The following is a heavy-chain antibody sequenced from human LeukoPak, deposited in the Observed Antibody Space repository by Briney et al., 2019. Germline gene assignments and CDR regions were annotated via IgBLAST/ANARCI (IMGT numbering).Heavy chain of an antibody. CDR1: GGSISSYY. CDR2: IYYSGST. V-gene: IGHV4-59*12. CDR3: ARYLDYGGNSRVFQH. D-gene: IGHD4-23*01. J-gene: IGHJ1*01. Sequence: TSETLSLTCTVSGGSISSYYWSWIRQPPGKGLEWIGYIYYSGSTNYNPSLKSRVTISVDTSKNQFSLKLSSVTAADTAVYYCARYLDYGGNSRVFQHWGQGTLSPSPQ.